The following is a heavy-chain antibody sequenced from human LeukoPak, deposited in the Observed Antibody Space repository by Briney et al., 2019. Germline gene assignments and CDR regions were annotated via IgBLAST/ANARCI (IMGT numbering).Heavy chain of an antibody. CDR2: ISVSGGGT. D-gene: IGHD1-26*01. V-gene: IGHV3-23*01. J-gene: IGHJ4*02. CDR3: ARRGIVLGAAPVLKYSFDY. CDR1: GFTFSRYA. Sequence: PGWSLRLYCAASGFTFSRYAMSWVRQAPGKGLEWVSSISVSGGGTYYADSVKGRFTISRDNSKNTLYLQMNSLSAEDTAVYYCARRGIVLGAAPVLKYSFDYWGQGTLVTVSS.